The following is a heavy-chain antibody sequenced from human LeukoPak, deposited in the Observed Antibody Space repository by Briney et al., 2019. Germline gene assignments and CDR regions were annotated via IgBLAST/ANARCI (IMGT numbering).Heavy chain of an antibody. Sequence: SETLSLTCAVYGGSFSGYCWSWIRQPPGKGLEWIGVINHSGITNYNPSLKSRVTISVDTSKNQFSLKLTSVTAADTAVYYCARSYYYESSGYGDFDYWGQGALVTVSS. D-gene: IGHD3-22*01. CDR2: INHSGIT. V-gene: IGHV4-34*01. J-gene: IGHJ4*02. CDR3: ARSYYYESSGYGDFDY. CDR1: GGSFSGYC.